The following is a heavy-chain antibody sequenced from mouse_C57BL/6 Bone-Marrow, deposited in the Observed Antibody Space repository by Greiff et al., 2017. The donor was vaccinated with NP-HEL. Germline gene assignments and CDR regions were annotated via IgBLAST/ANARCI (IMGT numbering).Heavy chain of an antibody. CDR2: IYPRDGST. D-gene: IGHD1-1*01. V-gene: IGHV1-85*01. J-gene: IGHJ2*01. Sequence: QVQLQQSGPELVKPGASVKLSCKASGYTFTSYDINWVKQRPGQGLEWIGWIYPRDGSTKYNEKFKGKATLTVDTSSSTAYMELHSLTSEDSAVYFCARSTITPLHHFDYWGQGTTLTVSS. CDR3: ARSTITPLHHFDY. CDR1: GYTFTSYD.